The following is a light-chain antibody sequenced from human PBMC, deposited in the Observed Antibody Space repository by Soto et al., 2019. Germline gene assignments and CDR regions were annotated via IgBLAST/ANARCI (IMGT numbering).Light chain of an antibody. CDR1: SSDVGGYNY. CDR2: DVS. Sequence: QSALTQPASVSGSPGQSITISCTGTSSDVGGYNYVCWYQQHPGKAPKLVISDVSNRPSGVSDRFSGSKSGNTASLSISGLQAEDEADYYCSSYTSSSSYVSGTGTKVTVL. V-gene: IGLV2-14*01. CDR3: SSYTSSSSYV. J-gene: IGLJ1*01.